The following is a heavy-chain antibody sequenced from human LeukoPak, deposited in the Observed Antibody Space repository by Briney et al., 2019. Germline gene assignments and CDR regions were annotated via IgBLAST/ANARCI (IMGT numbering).Heavy chain of an antibody. Sequence: GGSLRLSCAASGFTFSSYSMNWVRQAPGKGLEWVSYISSSSSTIYYADSVKGRFTISRDNAKNSLYLQMNSLRAEDTAVYYCARNYRPDFDYWGQGTLVTVSS. CDR1: GFTFSSYS. CDR3: ARNYRPDFDY. CDR2: ISSSSSTI. J-gene: IGHJ4*02. V-gene: IGHV3-48*04. D-gene: IGHD1-7*01.